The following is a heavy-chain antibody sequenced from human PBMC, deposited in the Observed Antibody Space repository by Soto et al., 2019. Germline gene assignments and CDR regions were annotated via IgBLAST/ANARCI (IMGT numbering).Heavy chain of an antibody. CDR3: ARHEPLGSSMTTVTTYPPYFDY. Sequence: SETLSLTCTVSGGSISSSSYYWGWIRQPPGKGLEWIGSIYYSGSTYYNPSLKSRVTISVDTSKNQFSLKLSSVTAADTAVYYCARHEPLGSSMTTVTTYPPYFDYWGQGTLVTVSS. V-gene: IGHV4-39*01. CDR1: GGSISSSSYY. D-gene: IGHD4-17*01. CDR2: IYYSGST. J-gene: IGHJ4*02.